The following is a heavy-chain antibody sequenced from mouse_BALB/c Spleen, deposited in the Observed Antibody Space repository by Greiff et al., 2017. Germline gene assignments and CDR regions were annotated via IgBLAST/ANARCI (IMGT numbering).Heavy chain of an antibody. CDR2: IDPSDSYT. CDR1: GYTFTSYW. CDR3: TRNGGYFDV. V-gene: IGHV1S127*01. J-gene: IGHJ1*01. Sequence: QVQLKQPGAELVKPGASVKMSCKASGYTFTSYWMHWVKQRPGQGLEWIGVIDPSDSYTSYNQKFKGKATLTVDTSSSTAYMQLSSLTSEDSAVYYCTRNGGYFDVWGAGTTVTVSS. D-gene: IGHD1-2*01.